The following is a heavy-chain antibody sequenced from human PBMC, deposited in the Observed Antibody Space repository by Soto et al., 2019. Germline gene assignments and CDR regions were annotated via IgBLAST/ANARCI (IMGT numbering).Heavy chain of an antibody. CDR1: GFTFSGYW. D-gene: IGHD2-15*01. V-gene: IGHV3-74*01. Sequence: EAQVVESGGGVVQPGGSLRLSCAGSGFTFSGYWMHWVRQSPGKGLVWVSRINSDGTTTAYADSVKGRYTTARDNSKNTPYLQMRSLRAEDTAVYYCTLCSGESCHGGYFGMAVWGQGTTATVSS. J-gene: IGHJ6*02. CDR3: TLCSGESCHGGYFGMAV. CDR2: INSDGTTT.